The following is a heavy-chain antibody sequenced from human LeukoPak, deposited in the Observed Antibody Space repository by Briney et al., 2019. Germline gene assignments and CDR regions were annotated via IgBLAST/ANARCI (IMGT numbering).Heavy chain of an antibody. CDR2: INHSGST. J-gene: IGHJ1*01. V-gene: IGHV4-39*01. CDR1: GGSIGTSSYY. Sequence: PSETLSLTCTVSGGSIGTSSYYWSWIRQPPGKGLEWIGEINHSGSTNYNPSLKSRVTISVDTSKNQFSLKLSSVTAADTAVYYCARHGKVRWRWLQLSEAEYFQHWGQGTLVTVSS. CDR3: ARHGKVRWRWLQLSEAEYFQH. D-gene: IGHD5-24*01.